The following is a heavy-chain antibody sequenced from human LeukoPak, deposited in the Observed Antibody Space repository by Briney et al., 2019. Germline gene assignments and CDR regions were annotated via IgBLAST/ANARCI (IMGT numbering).Heavy chain of an antibody. CDR3: ARQIAGAGKAGFDY. Sequence: SETLSLTCTVSGGSISSYYWTWIRQPAGKGLEWIGRIYTTGSTNYNPSLNSRVTMSVDTSKNQFSLKLNSVTAADTAVYYCARQIAGAGKAGFDYWGQGTLVTVSS. D-gene: IGHD6-19*01. CDR1: GGSISSYY. V-gene: IGHV4-4*07. J-gene: IGHJ4*02. CDR2: IYTTGST.